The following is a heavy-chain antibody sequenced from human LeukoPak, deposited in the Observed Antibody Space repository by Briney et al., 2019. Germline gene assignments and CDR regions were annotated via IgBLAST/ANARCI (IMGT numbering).Heavy chain of an antibody. J-gene: IGHJ2*01. D-gene: IGHD4-17*01. V-gene: IGHV3-74*01. CDR2: INSDGSKI. CDR3: ARDLYGDYWYFDL. CDR1: GFTFSSYW. Sequence: GGSLRLSCAASGFTFSSYWIHWVRKAPGKGLVWVSRINSDGSKISYADSVKGRFTISRDNAKNTVYLQMNSLRAEDTAVYYCARDLYGDYWYFDLWGRGTLVTVSS.